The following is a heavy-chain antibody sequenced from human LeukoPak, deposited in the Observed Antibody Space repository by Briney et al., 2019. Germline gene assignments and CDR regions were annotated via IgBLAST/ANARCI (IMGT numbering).Heavy chain of an antibody. CDR1: GFTFDDYA. D-gene: IGHD6-13*01. V-gene: IGHV3-43*02. CDR2: ISGDGGST. Sequence: GGSLRLSCAASGFTFDDYAMPWARHAPGKGLEWVSLISGDGGSTYYVDSVKGRFTISRDNSKNSLYLQMNSLRTEDTALYYCAKEEGSSWYRYYGMDVWGQGTTVTVSS. J-gene: IGHJ6*02. CDR3: AKEEGSSWYRYYGMDV.